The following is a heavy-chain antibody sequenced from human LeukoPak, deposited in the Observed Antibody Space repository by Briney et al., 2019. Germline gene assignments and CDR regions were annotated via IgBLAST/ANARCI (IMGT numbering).Heavy chain of an antibody. Sequence: GGSLRLSCAASAFTFSSNALNWVHQAPGKGLEWVSVISISGAGTYYADSVRGRFTISRDTSKNTLYLQMNSLRAEDTAIYYCATHIALGAFHIWGQGTMVTVSS. CDR1: AFTFSSNA. D-gene: IGHD2-21*01. CDR2: ISISGAGT. V-gene: IGHV3-23*01. CDR3: ATHIALGAFHI. J-gene: IGHJ3*02.